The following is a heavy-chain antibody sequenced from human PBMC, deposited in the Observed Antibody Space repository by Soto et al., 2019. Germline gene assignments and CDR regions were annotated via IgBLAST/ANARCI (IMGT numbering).Heavy chain of an antibody. CDR2: IGHSGST. CDR1: GGSLSGYY. CDR3: GRGGCYPYYFDY. J-gene: IGHJ4*02. D-gene: IGHD2-15*01. Sequence: PSETLSLTCAVYGGSLSGYYWSWIRQPPGKGLEWIGEIGHSGSTIYNPSLESRVTISEDSSNNQFSLKLNSVTAADTAVYYCGRGGCYPYYFDYWGQGTLVTVSS. V-gene: IGHV4-34*01.